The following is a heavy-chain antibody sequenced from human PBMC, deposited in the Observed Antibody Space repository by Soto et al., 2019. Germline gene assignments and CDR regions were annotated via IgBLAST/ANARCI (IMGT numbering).Heavy chain of an antibody. CDR3: ARSPIVVVQKADY. J-gene: IGHJ4*02. CDR2: IDPSDSYT. CDR1: GYSFTSYW. Sequence: PGESLKISCKGSGYSFTSYWISWVRQMPGKGLEWMGRIDPSDSYTNYSPSFQGHVTISADKSISTAYLQWSSLKASDTAMYYCARSPIVVVQKADYWGQGTLVTVSS. D-gene: IGHD3-22*01. V-gene: IGHV5-10-1*01.